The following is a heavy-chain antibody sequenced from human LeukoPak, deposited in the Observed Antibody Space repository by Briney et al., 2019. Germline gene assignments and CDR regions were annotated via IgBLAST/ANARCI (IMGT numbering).Heavy chain of an antibody. CDR3: AKDLDYYGSGSYYYYYYGMDV. CDR1: GFTFSSYA. V-gene: IGHV3-23*01. CDR2: XXXXXXST. Sequence: GGSLRLSCAASGFTFSSYAMSWVRQAPGKGLEWVSAXXXXXXSTYYADSVKGRFTISRDNSKNTLYLQMNSLRAEDTAVYYCAKDLDYYGSGSYYYYYYGMDVWGQGTTVTASS. J-gene: IGHJ6*02. D-gene: IGHD3-10*01.